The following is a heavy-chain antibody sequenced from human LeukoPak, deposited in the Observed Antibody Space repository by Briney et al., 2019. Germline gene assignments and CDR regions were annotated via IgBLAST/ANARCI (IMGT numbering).Heavy chain of an antibody. CDR3: ARDEACSSTSCPSYYYYYGMDV. V-gene: IGHV1-18*01. Sequence: SVTVSCKASGYTFTSYGISWVRLAPGQGLEWMGWISAYNGNTNYAQKLQGRVTMTTDTSTSTAYMELRSLRSDDTAVYYCARDEACSSTSCPSYYYYYGMDVWGQGTTATVSS. D-gene: IGHD2-2*01. CDR2: ISAYNGNT. CDR1: GYTFTSYG. J-gene: IGHJ6*02.